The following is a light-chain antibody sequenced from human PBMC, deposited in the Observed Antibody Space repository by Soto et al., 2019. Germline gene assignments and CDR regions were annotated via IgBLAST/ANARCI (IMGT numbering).Light chain of an antibody. CDR3: QQYGSSPRA. J-gene: IGKJ1*01. Sequence: EIVLTQSPGTLSLSPGERATLSCRASQSVSSNYLAWYQQKPGQAPRLLIYGASSRVTGIPDRFSGSGSGTDFTLTINRLEPEDFAVYYCQQYGSSPRAFGQGTKVEIK. CDR1: QSVSSNY. CDR2: GAS. V-gene: IGKV3-20*01.